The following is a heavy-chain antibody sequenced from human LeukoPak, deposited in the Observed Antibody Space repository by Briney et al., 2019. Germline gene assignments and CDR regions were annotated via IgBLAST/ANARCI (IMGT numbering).Heavy chain of an antibody. CDR1: GGSISSSSAY. CDR3: ARGADSCGGDCYNY. CDR2: ISYSGTT. V-gene: IGHV4-61*05. J-gene: IGHJ4*02. Sequence: SETLSLTCTVSGGSISSSSAYWGWIRQPPGKGLEWIGYISYSGTTNYNPSLKSRVTISVHTSKNQLSLKLSSVTAADTAVYYCARGADSCGGDCYNYWGQGILVTVSS. D-gene: IGHD2-21*02.